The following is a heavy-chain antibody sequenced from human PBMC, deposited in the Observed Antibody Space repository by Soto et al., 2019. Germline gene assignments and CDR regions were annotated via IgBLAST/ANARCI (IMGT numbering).Heavy chain of an antibody. J-gene: IGHJ4*02. D-gene: IGHD3-10*01. V-gene: IGHV3-30*03. CDR3: ARDSGWPILNFDN. Sequence: PGGSLRLSCADSDFDFSSYGIHWVRQAPGKGLDWVAASSYDGRETFYADSAKGRFTVSKEMSKNTAFLQMNALRHEDTAVYFCARDSGWPILNFDNWGQGTPATVSS. CDR2: SSYDGRET. CDR1: DFDFSSYG.